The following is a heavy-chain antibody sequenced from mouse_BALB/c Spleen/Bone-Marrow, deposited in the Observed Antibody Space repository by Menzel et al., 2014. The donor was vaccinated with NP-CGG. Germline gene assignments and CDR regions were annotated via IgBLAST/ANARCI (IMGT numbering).Heavy chain of an antibody. J-gene: IGHJ2*01. CDR1: GYTFTDYN. CDR2: IYPYNGGT. D-gene: IGHD4-1*01. Sequence: EVQLQQSGPELVKPGASVKISCKASGYTFTDYNMHWVKQSHGKSLEWIGYIYPYNGGTGYNQKFKSKATLTEDNSSSTAYMELRSLTSEDSAVYYCARLGRDYWGQGTTLTVSS. V-gene: IGHV1S29*02. CDR3: ARLGRDY.